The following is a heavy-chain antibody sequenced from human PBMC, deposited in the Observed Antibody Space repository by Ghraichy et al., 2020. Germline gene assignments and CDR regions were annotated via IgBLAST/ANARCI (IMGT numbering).Heavy chain of an antibody. CDR1: GFTFSSYA. Sequence: GGSLRLSCAASGFTFSSYAMTWVRQAPAKGLEWVSSMSASGTTTYYADSVKGRFTISRDNSKNTLYLQMDSLRAEDSAIYYCAKATPPGSSSPLDCWGQGTLVTVSS. D-gene: IGHD6-6*01. CDR3: AKATPPGSSSPLDC. V-gene: IGHV3-23*01. CDR2: MSASGTTT. J-gene: IGHJ4*02.